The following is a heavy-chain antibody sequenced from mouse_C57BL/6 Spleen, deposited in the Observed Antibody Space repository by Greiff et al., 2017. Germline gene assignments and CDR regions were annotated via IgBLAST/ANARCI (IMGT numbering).Heavy chain of an antibody. CDR2: IYPGDGDT. V-gene: IGHV1-80*01. CDR1: GYAFSSYW. J-gene: IGHJ1*03. D-gene: IGHD1-1*01. CDR3: TVVADWYFDV. Sequence: VQLQQSGAELVMPGASVKISCKASGYAFSSYWMNWVKQRPGKGLEWIGQIYPGDGDTNYNGKFKGKATLTADKSSSTAYMQLSSLTSEDSAVYFCTVVADWYFDVWGTGTTVTVSS.